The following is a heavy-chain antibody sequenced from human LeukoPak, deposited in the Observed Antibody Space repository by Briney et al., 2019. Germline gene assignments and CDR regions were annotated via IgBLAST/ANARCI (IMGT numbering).Heavy chain of an antibody. V-gene: IGHV3-9*01. CDR3: AKAGPSNYGDYSFDY. CDR2: TSWNSGSI. J-gene: IGHJ4*02. D-gene: IGHD4-17*01. CDR1: GFTFDDYA. Sequence: GGSLRLSCAASGFTFDDYAMHWVRQAPGKGLEWVSGTSWNSGSIGYADSVKGRFTISRDNAKNSLYLQMNSLRAEDTAVYYCAKAGPSNYGDYSFDYWGQGTLVTVSS.